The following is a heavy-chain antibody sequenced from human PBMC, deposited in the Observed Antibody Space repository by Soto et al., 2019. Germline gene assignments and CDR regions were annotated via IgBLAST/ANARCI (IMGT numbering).Heavy chain of an antibody. CDR3: AKETHSSGYGSYFDY. J-gene: IGHJ4*02. V-gene: IGHV3-30*18. Sequence: QVHLVESGGGVVQPGRSLRLSCAASGFTFSNFGMHWVRQAPGKGLEWVAVISTTGGLKYAADSVKGRFTISRDNSKNTPEPQINNLRPEETAMYYCAKETHSSGYGSYFDYWGPGILVTVSS. CDR1: GFTFSNFG. CDR2: ISTTGGLK. D-gene: IGHD3-22*01.